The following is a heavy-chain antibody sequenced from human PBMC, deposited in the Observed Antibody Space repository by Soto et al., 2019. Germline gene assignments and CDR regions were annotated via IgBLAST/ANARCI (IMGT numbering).Heavy chain of an antibody. Sequence: ASGKVSCKVSGYTLTELSMHWVRQAPGKGLEWMGGFDPEDGETIYAQKFQGRVTMTEDTSTGTAYMELSSLRSEDTAVYYCATDSASIGGATFDYFDYWGQGTLVTVSS. CDR1: GYTLTELS. CDR3: ATDSASIGGATFDYFDY. J-gene: IGHJ4*02. D-gene: IGHD1-26*01. V-gene: IGHV1-24*01. CDR2: FDPEDGET.